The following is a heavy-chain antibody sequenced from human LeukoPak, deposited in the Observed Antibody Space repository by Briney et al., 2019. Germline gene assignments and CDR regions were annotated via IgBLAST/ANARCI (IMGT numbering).Heavy chain of an antibody. J-gene: IGHJ4*02. CDR3: AKGDYVDSAMARRRLFDY. V-gene: IGHV3-30*18. CDR1: GFTFSSYG. CDR2: ISYDGTNK. Sequence: GGSLRLSCAASGFTFSSYGMHWVRQAPGKGLEWVAGISYDGTNKYYAESVKGRFTISRDTSKKTLSLQMNSLRAEDTAFYYCAKGDYVDSAMARRRLFDYWGQGTLVTVSS. D-gene: IGHD5-18*01.